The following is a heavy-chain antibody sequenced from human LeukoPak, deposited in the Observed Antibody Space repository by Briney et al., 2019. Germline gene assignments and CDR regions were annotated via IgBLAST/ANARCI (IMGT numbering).Heavy chain of an antibody. D-gene: IGHD3-22*01. CDR1: GGSSSGYY. V-gene: IGHV4-34*01. CDR2: INHSGST. J-gene: IGHJ4*02. CDR3: ARGRNSYYYDSSGYYYDY. Sequence: PSETLSLTCAVYGGSSSGYYWSWIRQPPGKGLEWIGEINHSGSTNYNPSLKSRVTISVDTSKNQFSLKLSSVTAADTAVYYCARGRNSYYYDSSGYYYDYWGQGTLVTVSS.